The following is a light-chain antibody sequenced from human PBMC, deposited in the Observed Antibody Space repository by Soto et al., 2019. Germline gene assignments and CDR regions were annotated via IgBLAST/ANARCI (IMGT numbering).Light chain of an antibody. CDR3: QQYYIFPLA. Sequence: DIQMTQSPSTLSGSVGDRVTITCRASQTISSWLAWYQQKPGKPPKPLIYAASTLHSGVPARFSGSGSGTDFTLTISGLQSEDFATYYCQQYYIFPLAFGGGTKVDI. CDR1: QTISSW. CDR2: AAS. V-gene: IGKV1-5*01. J-gene: IGKJ4*01.